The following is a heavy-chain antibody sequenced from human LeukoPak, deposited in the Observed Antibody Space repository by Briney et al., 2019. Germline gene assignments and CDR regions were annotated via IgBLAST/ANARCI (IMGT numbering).Heavy chain of an antibody. CDR3: ATSYDILTGLYYMDV. D-gene: IGHD3-9*01. CDR1: GYTFTSYG. Sequence: GASVKVSCKASGYTFTSYGISWVRQAPGQGLEWMGWISAYNGNTNYAQKLQGRVTMTTDTSTSTAYMELRSLRSDDTAVYYCATSYDILTGLYYMDVWGKGTTVTVS. J-gene: IGHJ6*03. CDR2: ISAYNGNT. V-gene: IGHV1-18*01.